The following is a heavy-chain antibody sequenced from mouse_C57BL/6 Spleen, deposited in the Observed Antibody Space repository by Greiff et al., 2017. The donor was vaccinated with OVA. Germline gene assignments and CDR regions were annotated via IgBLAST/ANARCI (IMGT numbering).Heavy chain of an antibody. CDR1: GYSFTGYY. V-gene: IGHV1-42*01. J-gene: IGHJ4*01. CDR3: ATSGYYYGSSIYAMDY. Sequence: EVKLLESGPELVKPGASVKISCKASGYSFTGYYMNWVKQSPEKSLEWIGEINPSTGGTTYNQKFKAKATLTVDKSSSTAYMQLKSLTSEDSAVYYCATSGYYYGSSIYAMDYWGQGTSVTVSS. D-gene: IGHD1-1*01. CDR2: INPSTGGT.